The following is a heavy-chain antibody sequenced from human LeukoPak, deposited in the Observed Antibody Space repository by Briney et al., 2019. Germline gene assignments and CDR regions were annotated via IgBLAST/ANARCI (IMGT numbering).Heavy chain of an antibody. V-gene: IGHV3-74*01. CDR2: INSDGSRT. J-gene: IGHJ4*02. CDR3: AKDVVGQQWPENY. Sequence: PAGSLRLSCAASGFTFSSYWMHWVRQAPGKGLVWVSRINSDGSRTTYADSVKGRFIISRDNSKNTLYLQMNSLRPEDTAVYHCAKDVVGQQWPENYWGQGTLVTVSS. D-gene: IGHD6-19*01. CDR1: GFTFSSYW.